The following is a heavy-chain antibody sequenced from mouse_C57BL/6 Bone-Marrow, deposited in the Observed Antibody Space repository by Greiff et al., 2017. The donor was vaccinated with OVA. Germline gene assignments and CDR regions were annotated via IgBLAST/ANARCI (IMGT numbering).Heavy chain of an antibody. Sequence: QVQLKESGPELVKPGASVKISCKASGYAFSSSWMNWVKQRPGKGLEWIGRIYPGDGDTNYNGKFKGKATLTADKSSSTAYMQLSSLTSEDSAVYFCARYRLRDYAMDYWGQGTSVTVSS. CDR2: IYPGDGDT. CDR3: ARYRLRDYAMDY. D-gene: IGHD1-3*01. CDR1: GYAFSSSW. V-gene: IGHV1-82*01. J-gene: IGHJ4*01.